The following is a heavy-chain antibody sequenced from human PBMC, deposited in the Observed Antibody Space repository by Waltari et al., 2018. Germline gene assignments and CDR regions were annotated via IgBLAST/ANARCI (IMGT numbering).Heavy chain of an antibody. J-gene: IGHJ3*01. CDR1: GFSLSSNY. Sequence: EVLLVESGGGLIQPGGSLRLSCVASGFSLSSNYMAWVRQTPGKGLEWVAVIYRGGYTYYSGSAQGRLTISRDTSKNTLYLQMNSLTSEDTAVYYCARGLSDSGGDPLDVFDVWGQGTVVTVSS. V-gene: IGHV3-53*01. CDR3: ARGLSDSGGDPLDVFDV. D-gene: IGHD2-21*02. CDR2: IYRGGYT.